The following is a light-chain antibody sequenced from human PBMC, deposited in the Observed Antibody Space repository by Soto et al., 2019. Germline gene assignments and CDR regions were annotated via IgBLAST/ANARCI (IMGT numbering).Light chain of an antibody. Sequence: QSALTQPASVSGSPGQSITLSCTGTSSDIGGYNSVSWYQQHPGKAPKLLIYEVSHRPSGVSYRFSGSKSGNTASLTISGLQAEDEADYFCSSYTISRTPVVFGGGTKLPS. V-gene: IGLV2-14*01. CDR2: EVS. CDR3: SSYTISRTPVV. J-gene: IGLJ2*01. CDR1: SSDIGGYNS.